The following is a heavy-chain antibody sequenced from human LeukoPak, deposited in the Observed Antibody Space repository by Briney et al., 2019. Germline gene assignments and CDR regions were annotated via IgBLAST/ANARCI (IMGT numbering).Heavy chain of an antibody. J-gene: IGHJ3*02. CDR2: IYYSGST. V-gene: IGHV4-31*03. CDR3: ARDDPYGDEPHGTYAFDI. CDR1: GGSISSGGYY. D-gene: IGHD4-17*01. Sequence: PSETLSLTCTVSGGSISSGGYYWSWIRQHPGKGLEWIGYIYYSGSTYYNPSLKSRVTISVDTSKNQFSLKLSSVTAADTAVYYCARDDPYGDEPHGTYAFDIWGQGTMVTVSS.